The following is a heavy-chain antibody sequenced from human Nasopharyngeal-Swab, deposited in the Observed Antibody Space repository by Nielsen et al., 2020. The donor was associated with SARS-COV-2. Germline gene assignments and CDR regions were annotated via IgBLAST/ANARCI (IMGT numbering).Heavy chain of an antibody. CDR3: ARGRRLLDY. D-gene: IGHD2-15*01. CDR1: GFTFSSYG. CDR2: IWYDGSNK. J-gene: IGHJ4*02. V-gene: IGHV3-33*01. Sequence: GGSLRLSCAASGFTFSSYGMHWVRQAPGKGLEWVAVIWYDGSNKYYADSVKGRFTISRDNAKNSLYLQMNSLRAEDTAVYYCARGRRLLDYWGQGTLVTVSS.